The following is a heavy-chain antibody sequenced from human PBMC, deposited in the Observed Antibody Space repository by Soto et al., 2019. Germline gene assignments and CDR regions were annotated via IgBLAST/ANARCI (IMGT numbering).Heavy chain of an antibody. D-gene: IGHD3-10*01. V-gene: IGHV1-69*13. CDR3: ARVGPGGFGELFQMGWFDP. J-gene: IGHJ5*02. Sequence: SVKVSCKASGGTFSSYAISWVRQAPGQGLEWLGGIIPIFGTANYAQKFQGRVTITADESTSTAYMELSSRSSEDTAVYYCARVGPGGFGELFQMGWFDPWGKGTLVTVSS. CDR2: IIPIFGTA. CDR1: GGTFSSYA.